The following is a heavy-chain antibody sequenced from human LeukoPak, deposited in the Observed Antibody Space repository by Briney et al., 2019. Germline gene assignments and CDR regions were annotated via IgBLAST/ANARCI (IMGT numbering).Heavy chain of an antibody. CDR3: ARAYCGGDCEVYYYGMDV. Sequence: PGGSLRLSCAASGFTFSSYSVNWVRQAPGKGLEWVSYIRSSSSTIYYADSVKGRFTISRDNAKNSLYLQMNSLRAEDTAVYYCARAYCGGDCEVYYYGMDVWGQGTTVTVSS. CDR1: GFTFSSYS. V-gene: IGHV3-48*04. D-gene: IGHD2-21*02. J-gene: IGHJ6*02. CDR2: IRSSSSTI.